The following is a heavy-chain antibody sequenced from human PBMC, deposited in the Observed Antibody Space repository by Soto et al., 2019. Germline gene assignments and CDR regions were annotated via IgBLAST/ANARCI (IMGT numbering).Heavy chain of an antibody. V-gene: IGHV1-18*01. CDR2: ISAYNGNR. Sequence: GASVNVSCKASGYTFTSYVISWVLQAPGQGLEWMGWISAYNGNRNYAQKVQGRVTMTTDKSTNTAYMELRSLRSDDTAVYYCARDQVGATGDYWGQGTLVTVSS. CDR1: GYTFTSYV. J-gene: IGHJ4*02. CDR3: ARDQVGATGDY. D-gene: IGHD1-26*01.